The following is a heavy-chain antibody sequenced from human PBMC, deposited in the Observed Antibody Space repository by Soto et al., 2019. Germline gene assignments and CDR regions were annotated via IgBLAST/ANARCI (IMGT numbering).Heavy chain of an antibody. D-gene: IGHD3-3*01. CDR2: IYSSGST. Sequence: QVQLQESGPGLVKPSETLSLNCTVTGGTISGYYWTWIRQSAGGGLEWIGRIYSSGSTNYNPSLKSRGPNSLDQSMNHFSLRLSSVTAADTAVYYCARGQRFSDWFDPWGQGTLVTVSS. CDR1: GGTISGYY. V-gene: IGHV4-4*07. CDR3: ARGQRFSDWFDP. J-gene: IGHJ5*02.